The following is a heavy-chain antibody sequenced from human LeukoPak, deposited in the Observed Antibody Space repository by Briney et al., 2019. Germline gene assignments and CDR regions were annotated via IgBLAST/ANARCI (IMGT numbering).Heavy chain of an antibody. J-gene: IGHJ4*02. V-gene: IGHV4-4*07. Sequence: SETPSLTCTVSGGSISSYYWSWVRQPAGKGLEWIGRIYTSGNTNYNPSLKGRVTMTVDTSKNQFSLNLSSVTAADTAVYYCARGRGSSWYYFDYWGRGTLVTVSS. CDR1: GGSISSYY. CDR2: IYTSGNT. CDR3: ARGRGSSWYYFDY. D-gene: IGHD6-13*01.